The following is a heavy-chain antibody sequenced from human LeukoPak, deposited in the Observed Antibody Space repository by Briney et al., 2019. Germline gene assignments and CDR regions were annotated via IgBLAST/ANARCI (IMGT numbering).Heavy chain of an antibody. CDR1: GGTFSSYA. J-gene: IGHJ1*01. D-gene: IGHD6-13*01. Sequence: SVKVSCKASGGTFSSYAISWVRQAPGQGLEWMGGIIPIFGTANYAQKFQGRVTITTDESTSTAYMELSSLRSEDTAVYYCASRTAGTSVGYFQHWGQGTLVTVSS. CDR3: ASRTAGTSVGYFQH. CDR2: IIPIFGTA. V-gene: IGHV1-69*05.